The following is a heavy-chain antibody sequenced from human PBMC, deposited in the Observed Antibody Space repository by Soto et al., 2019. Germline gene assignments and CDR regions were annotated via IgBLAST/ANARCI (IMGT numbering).Heavy chain of an antibody. CDR3: ARDADYGGNLDY. V-gene: IGHV1-69*01. D-gene: IGHD4-17*01. CDR1: GGTFSSYA. Sequence: QVQLVQSGAEVKKPGSSVKVSCKASGGTFSSYAISWVRQAPGQGLEWMGGIIPIFGTANYAQKFQGRVTITADESTSTAYMELSRLRAEDTAVYDCARDADYGGNLDYWGQGTLVTVSS. CDR2: IIPIFGTA. J-gene: IGHJ4*02.